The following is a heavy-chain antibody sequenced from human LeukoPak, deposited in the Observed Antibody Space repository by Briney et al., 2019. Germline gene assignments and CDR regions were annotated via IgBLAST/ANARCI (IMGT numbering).Heavy chain of an antibody. CDR3: AREYSVAARPAPYYYYYMDV. CDR2: IIPIFGTA. J-gene: IGHJ6*03. D-gene: IGHD6-6*01. Sequence: ASVKVSCKASGGTFSSYAISWVRQAPGQGLEWMGGIIPIFGTANYAQKFQGRVTITADESTSTAYMELSSLRSEDTAVYYCAREYSVAARPAPYYYYYMDVWGKGTTVTVSS. CDR1: GGTFSSYA. V-gene: IGHV1-69*13.